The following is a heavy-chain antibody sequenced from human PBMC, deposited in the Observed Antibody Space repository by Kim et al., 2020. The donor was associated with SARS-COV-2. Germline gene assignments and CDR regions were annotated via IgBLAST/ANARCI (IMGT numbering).Heavy chain of an antibody. D-gene: IGHD6-19*01. V-gene: IGHV3-66*01. J-gene: IGHJ2*01. CDR3: ATSQWLVQYSHWYFDL. CDR1: GFTVSSNY. Sequence: GGSLRLSCAASGFTVSSNYMSWVRQAPGKGLEWVSVIYSGGSTYYADSVKGRFTISRDNSKNTLYLQMNSLRAEDTAVYYCATSQWLVQYSHWYFDLWGRGALVTVSS. CDR2: IYSGGST.